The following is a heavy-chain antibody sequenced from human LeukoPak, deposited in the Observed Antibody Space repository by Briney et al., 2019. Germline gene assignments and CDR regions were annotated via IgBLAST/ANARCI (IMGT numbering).Heavy chain of an antibody. CDR3: ARHLNNYGDYHFGFDY. Sequence: SETLSLTCTVSGGSISSSSYYWGWIRQLPGKGLEWIGSIYYSGSTYYNPSLKSRVTISVDTSKNQFSLKLSSVTAADTAVYYCARHLNNYGDYHFGFDYWGQGTLVTVSS. J-gene: IGHJ4*02. CDR1: GGSISSSSYY. CDR2: IYYSGST. V-gene: IGHV4-39*01. D-gene: IGHD4-17*01.